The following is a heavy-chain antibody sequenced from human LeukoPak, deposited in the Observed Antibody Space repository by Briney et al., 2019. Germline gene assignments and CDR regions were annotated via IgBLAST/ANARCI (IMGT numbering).Heavy chain of an antibody. CDR1: GYTLTELS. CDR3: ATGWGLRYFDWLLFDY. J-gene: IGHJ4*02. D-gene: IGHD3-9*01. V-gene: IGHV1-24*01. CDR2: FDPEDGET. Sequence: ASVKVSCKVSGYTLTELSMHWVRQAPGKGLEWMGGFDPEDGETIYAQKFQGRVTMTEDTSTDTAYMELGSLRSEDTAGYYCATGWGLRYFDWLLFDYWGQGTLVTVSS.